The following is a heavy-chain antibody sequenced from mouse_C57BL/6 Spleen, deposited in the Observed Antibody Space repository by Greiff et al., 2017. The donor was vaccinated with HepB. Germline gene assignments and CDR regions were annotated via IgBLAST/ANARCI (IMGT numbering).Heavy chain of an antibody. CDR2: IYPGDGDT. D-gene: IGHD1-1*01. V-gene: IGHV1-82*01. CDR1: GYAFRSSW. Sequence: QVQLQQSGPELVKPGASVKISCKASGYAFRSSWMNWVKQRPGKGLEWIGRIYPGDGDTNYNGKFKGKATLTADKSSSTAYMQLSSLTSEDSAVYFCAYGSSSSYAMDYWGQGTSVTVSS. CDR3: AYGSSSSYAMDY. J-gene: IGHJ4*01.